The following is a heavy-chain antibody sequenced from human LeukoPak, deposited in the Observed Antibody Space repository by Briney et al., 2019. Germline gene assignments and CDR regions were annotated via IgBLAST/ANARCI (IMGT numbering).Heavy chain of an antibody. Sequence: ASVKVSCKASGYTFTGYYMHWVRQAPGQGLEWMGWINPNSGGTNYAQKFQGRVTMTRDTSIRTAYMELSRLRSDDTAVYYCASAYTRIVGATNYYYGMDVWGQGTTVTVSS. J-gene: IGHJ6*02. CDR3: ASAYTRIVGATNYYYGMDV. V-gene: IGHV1-2*02. CDR1: GYTFTGYY. CDR2: INPNSGGT. D-gene: IGHD1-26*01.